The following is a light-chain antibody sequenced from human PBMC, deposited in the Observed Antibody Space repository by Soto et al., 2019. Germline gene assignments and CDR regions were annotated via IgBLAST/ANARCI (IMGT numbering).Light chain of an antibody. J-gene: IGKJ1*01. CDR1: QSINNW. Sequence: IEMTQSPATLSASIGDRVTITCRASQSINNWLAWYQQKPGKAPKLLIYDASSVQSGVPSRLSGSGSGTEFTLTISSLQPDDLATYYCQQYNLYWTFGQGTKVDIK. V-gene: IGKV1-5*01. CDR2: DAS. CDR3: QQYNLYWT.